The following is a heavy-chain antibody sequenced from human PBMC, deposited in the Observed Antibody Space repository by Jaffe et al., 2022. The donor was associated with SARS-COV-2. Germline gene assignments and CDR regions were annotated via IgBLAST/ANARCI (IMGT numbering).Heavy chain of an antibody. CDR2: INAGNGNT. Sequence: QVQLVQSGAEVKKPGASVKVSCKASGYTFTSYAMHWVRQAPGQRLEWMGWINAGNGNTKYSQKFQGRVTITRDTSASTAYMELSSLRSEDTAVYYCARPPLRCSGGSCYANWFDPWGQGTLVTVSS. CDR1: GYTFTSYA. D-gene: IGHD2-15*01. J-gene: IGHJ5*02. CDR3: ARPPLRCSGGSCYANWFDP. V-gene: IGHV1-3*01.